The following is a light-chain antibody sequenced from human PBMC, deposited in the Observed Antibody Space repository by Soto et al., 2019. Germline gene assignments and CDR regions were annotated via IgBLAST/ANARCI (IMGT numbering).Light chain of an antibody. CDR1: QSVSSY. CDR3: QQWRT. Sequence: EIVLTQSPATPSLSPGERATLSCRASQSVSSYLAWYQQKPGQAPRLLIYDASNRATGIPARFSGSGSGTDFTLTISSLEPEDFAVYYCQQWRTFGPGTKVDIK. V-gene: IGKV3-11*01. J-gene: IGKJ3*01. CDR2: DAS.